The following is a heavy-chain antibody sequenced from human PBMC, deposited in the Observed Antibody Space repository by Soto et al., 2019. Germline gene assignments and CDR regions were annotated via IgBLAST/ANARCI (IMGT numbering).Heavy chain of an antibody. CDR1: GFTVSSNY. CDR3: AIVTYCISTRCTFDV. V-gene: IGHV3-66*01. CDR2: IYSGGST. J-gene: IGHJ4*02. D-gene: IGHD2-2*01. Sequence: GGSLRLSCAASGFTVSSNYMSWVRQAPGKGLEWVSVIYSGGSTYYADSVKGRFTISRDNSKNTLYLQMNSLRAEDTAVYYCAIVTYCISTRCTFDVWGKGTLVT.